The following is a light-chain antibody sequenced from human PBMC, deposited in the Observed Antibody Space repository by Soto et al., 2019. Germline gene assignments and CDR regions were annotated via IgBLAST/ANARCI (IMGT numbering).Light chain of an antibody. V-gene: IGLV2-14*01. Sequence: QSALTQPASVSGSPGQSITISCTGTSSDVGGYNYVSWYQQHPGKAPKLMIYDVSNRPSGVSNRFSGSKSGNTASMTISGLQAEDEADYYCRSYPSSTTVVFGGGTKVTVL. CDR3: RSYPSSTTVV. CDR1: SSDVGGYNY. CDR2: DVS. J-gene: IGLJ2*01.